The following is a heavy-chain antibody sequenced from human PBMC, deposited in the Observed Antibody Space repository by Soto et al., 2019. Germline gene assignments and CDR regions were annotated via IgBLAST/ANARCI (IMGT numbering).Heavy chain of an antibody. CDR1: GFTFSSYA. CDR2: ISGSGGST. V-gene: IGHV3-23*01. Sequence: PGGSLRLSCAASGFTFSSYAMSWVRQAPGKGLEWVSAISGSGGSTYYADSVKGRFTISRDNSKNTLYLQMNSLRAEDTAVYYCAKLNGPTSSRPTKYGMDVWGQGTTVTVSS. CDR3: AKLNGPTSSRPTKYGMDV. D-gene: IGHD6-13*01. J-gene: IGHJ6*02.